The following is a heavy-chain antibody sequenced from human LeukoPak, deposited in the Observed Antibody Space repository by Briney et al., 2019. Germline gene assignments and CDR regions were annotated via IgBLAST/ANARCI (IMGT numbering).Heavy chain of an antibody. CDR1: GFSFSSYG. CDR3: VKDPGRGPDDAFDI. CDR2: ISGGGGST. D-gene: IGHD3-10*01. V-gene: IGHV3-23*01. J-gene: IGHJ3*02. Sequence: GGSLRLSCAASGFSFSSYGMTWVRQAPGKGLEWVSSISGGGGSTNSADSVKGRFTISRDNSKNTLYLQMSSLRAEDTAVYYCVKDPGRGPDDAFDIWGQGTMVTVSS.